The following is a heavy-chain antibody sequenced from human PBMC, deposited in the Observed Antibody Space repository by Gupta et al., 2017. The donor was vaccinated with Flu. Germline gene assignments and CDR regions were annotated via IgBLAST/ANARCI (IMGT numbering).Heavy chain of an antibody. D-gene: IGHD5-12*01. V-gene: IGHV3-23*01. CDR2: LSGSGGAT. CDR1: GFTFSSYA. J-gene: IGHJ2*01. Sequence: EVQLLESGGGLVQPGGSLRLSCEASGFTFSSYAMSWVRQAPGKGLEWVSTLSGSGGATYDVDSVKGRFTISRDKSKNTLYLQMKSLRAEDTAVYYWARGSGYVFFDLWGRGTLVTVSS. CDR3: ARGSGYVFFDL.